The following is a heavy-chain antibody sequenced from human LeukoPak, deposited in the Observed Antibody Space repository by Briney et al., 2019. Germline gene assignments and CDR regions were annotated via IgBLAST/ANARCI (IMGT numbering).Heavy chain of an antibody. CDR2: INHTGGT. CDR3: ASIYDSSGHYYVVRDY. V-gene: IGHV4-34*01. J-gene: IGHJ4*02. CDR1: GGSFSSYY. Sequence: SETLSLTCAVYGGSFSSYYWSWIRQPPGKGLEWIGEINHTGGTNYNPFLKSRVTISVDTSKNQFSLKLSSVTAADTAVYYCASIYDSSGHYYVVRDYWGQGTLVTVSS. D-gene: IGHD3-22*01.